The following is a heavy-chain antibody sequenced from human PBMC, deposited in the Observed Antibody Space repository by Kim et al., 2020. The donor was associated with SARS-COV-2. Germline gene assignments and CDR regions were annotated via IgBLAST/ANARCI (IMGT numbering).Heavy chain of an antibody. CDR2: IWYDESGK. J-gene: IGHJ5*02. D-gene: IGHD2-21*02. V-gene: IGHV3-33*01. CDR1: GFTFSNHG. CDR3: ARSRDGHTHGLS. Sequence: GSLRLSCATSGFTFSNHGMHWARQAPGKGLEWVAAIWYDESGKFYAGSVRGRFTISRDNSKNTLYLQMDSLRVEDTAVYYCARSRDGHTHGLSWGQGTL.